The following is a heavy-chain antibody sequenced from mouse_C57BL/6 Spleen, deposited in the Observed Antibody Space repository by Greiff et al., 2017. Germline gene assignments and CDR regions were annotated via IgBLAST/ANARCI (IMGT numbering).Heavy chain of an antibody. CDR2: IHPNSGST. V-gene: IGHV1-64*01. CDR3: ARNDYDPPWFAY. J-gene: IGHJ3*01. CDR1: GYTFTSYW. Sequence: QVQLKQPGAELVKPGASVKLSCKASGYTFTSYWMHWVKQRPGQGLEWIGMIHPNSGSTNYNEKFKSKATLTVDKSSSTAYMQLSSLTSEDSAVYYCARNDYDPPWFAYWGQGTLVTVSA. D-gene: IGHD2-4*01.